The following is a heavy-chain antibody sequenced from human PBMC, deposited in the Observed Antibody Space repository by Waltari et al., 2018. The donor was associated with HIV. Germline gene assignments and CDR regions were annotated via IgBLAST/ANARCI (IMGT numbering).Heavy chain of an antibody. CDR3: ARDWGSLRDDYYYYGMDV. CDR2: ISNDGSNK. CDR1: GLTFSSYA. D-gene: IGHD3-16*01. J-gene: IGHJ6*02. V-gene: IGHV3-30*04. Sequence: QVQLVESGGGVVQPGRSLRLSCAASGLTFSSYAMHWVRQAPGNGLEVVAVISNDGSNKYLADSVKGRFTISRDNSKNTRYLQMNSLRAEDTAVYYCARDWGSLRDDYYYYGMDVWGQGTTVTVSS.